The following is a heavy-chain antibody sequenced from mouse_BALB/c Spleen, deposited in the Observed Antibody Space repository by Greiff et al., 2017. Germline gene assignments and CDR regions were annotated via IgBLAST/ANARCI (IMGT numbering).Heavy chain of an antibody. V-gene: IGHV5-6-5*01. CDR2: ISSGCST. CDR1: GFTFSSYA. J-gene: IGHJ4*01. D-gene: IGHD2-4*01. Sequence: EVMLVESGGGLVKPGGSLKLSCAASGFTFSSYAMSWVRQTPEKRLEWVASISSGCSTYYPDSVKGRFTISRDNARNILYLQMSSLRSEDTAMYYCARGRSTMITVYAMDYWGQGTSVTVSS. CDR3: ARGRSTMITVYAMDY.